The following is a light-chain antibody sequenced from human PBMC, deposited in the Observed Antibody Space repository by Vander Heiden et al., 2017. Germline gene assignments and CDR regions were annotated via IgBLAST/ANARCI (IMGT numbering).Light chain of an antibody. CDR1: KIGTKS. J-gene: IGLJ3*02. V-gene: IGLV3-21*02. CDR3: QVWDTSDHPEVV. CDR2: GDY. Sequence: YVLTQPPSVSVAPGQTARITWAGNKIGTKSGHWYQQKPGQAPVLVVYGDYDRPSGIPERFSGSNSGNTATLTITRVEAGDEADYYCQVWDTSDHPEVVFGGGTKLTVL.